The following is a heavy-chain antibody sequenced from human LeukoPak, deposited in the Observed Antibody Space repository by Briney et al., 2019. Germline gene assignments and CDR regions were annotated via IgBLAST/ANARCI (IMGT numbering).Heavy chain of an antibody. J-gene: IGHJ5*02. Sequence: PSETLSLTCAVSGYSISSGYYWGWIRQPPGKGLEWIGSIHHSGSTYYNPSLKSRVAISVDTSMNQFSLKLSSVTAADTAVYYCARILRENYQLLSGAWPAPHTNWFGPWGQGTLVTVSS. CDR3: ARILRENYQLLSGAWPAPHTNWFGP. CDR1: GYSISSGYY. D-gene: IGHD2-2*01. V-gene: IGHV4-38-2*01. CDR2: IHHSGST.